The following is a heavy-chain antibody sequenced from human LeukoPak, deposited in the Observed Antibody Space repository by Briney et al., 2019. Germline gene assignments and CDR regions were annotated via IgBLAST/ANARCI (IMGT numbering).Heavy chain of an antibody. CDR3: AKDNFGTIDY. J-gene: IGHJ4*02. D-gene: IGHD3/OR15-3a*01. CDR1: GFTFGAYT. Sequence: GGSLRLSCAASGFTFGAYTMHWVRQPPGKGLEWVSLFSWDGINTYYGDSVKGRFTISRDNSKNSLYLQVNSLRTEDTALYYCAKDNFGTIDYWGQGTLVTVSS. CDR2: FSWDGINT. V-gene: IGHV3-43*01.